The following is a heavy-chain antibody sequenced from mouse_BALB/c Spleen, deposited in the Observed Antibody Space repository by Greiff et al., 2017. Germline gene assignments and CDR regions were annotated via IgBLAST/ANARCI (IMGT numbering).Heavy chain of an antibody. V-gene: IGHV5-4*02. D-gene: IGHD1-2*01. CDR3: AHGPWFAY. Sequence: EVKLMESGGGLVKPGGSLKLSCAASGFTFSDYYMYWVRQTPEKRLEWVATISDGGSYTYYPDSVKGRFTISRDNAKNNLYLQMSSLKSEDTAMYYCAHGPWFAYWGQGTLVTVSA. CDR1: GFTFSDYY. J-gene: IGHJ3*01. CDR2: ISDGGSYT.